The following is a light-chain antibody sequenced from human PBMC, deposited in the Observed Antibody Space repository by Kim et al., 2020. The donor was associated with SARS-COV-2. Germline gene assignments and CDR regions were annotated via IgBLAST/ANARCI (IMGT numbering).Light chain of an antibody. CDR3: SSFAASNTVI. Sequence: GQSIPISCTGTSSVVGGYHYVSWYQQHPGKVPKLLIVDLANRPSGVPARFSGSRSGNTASLTISGLQAEDEADYYCSSFAASNTVICGGGTKLTVL. CDR1: SSVVGGYHY. V-gene: IGLV2-8*01. CDR2: DLA. J-gene: IGLJ2*01.